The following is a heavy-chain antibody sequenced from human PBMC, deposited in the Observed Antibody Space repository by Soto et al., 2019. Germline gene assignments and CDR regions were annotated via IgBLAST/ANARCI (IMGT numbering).Heavy chain of an antibody. D-gene: IGHD2-2*01. J-gene: IGHJ6*02. CDR1: GYTFTSYA. CDR3: ARAGYCISTSCYPMHYYYYRMDV. CDR2: INAGNGNT. V-gene: IGHV1-3*05. Sequence: QVQLVQSGAEEKKPGASVKVSCKASGYTFTSYAMHWVRQAPGQRLEWMGWINAGNGNTKYSQKFQGRVTITRDTSASTAYMELSSLRSEHTAAYYCARAGYCISTSCYPMHYYYYRMDVWGQGTTVTVSS.